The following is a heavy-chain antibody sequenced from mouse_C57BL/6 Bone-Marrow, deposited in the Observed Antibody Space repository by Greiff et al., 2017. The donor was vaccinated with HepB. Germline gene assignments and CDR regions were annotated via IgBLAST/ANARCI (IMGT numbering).Heavy chain of an antibody. CDR1: GFNFKNTY. CDR2: IDPANGNT. V-gene: IGHV14-3*01. Sequence: VQLQQSVAELVRPGASVKLSCTASGFNFKNTYMHWVKQRPEQGLEWIGRIDPANGNTKYAQKFQGKATITADTSSNTAYLQLRILTTEDAAISYCARSSGYDEGFAMGDWGPGTSVTVSS. D-gene: IGHD2-2*01. J-gene: IGHJ4*01. CDR3: ARSSGYDEGFAMGD.